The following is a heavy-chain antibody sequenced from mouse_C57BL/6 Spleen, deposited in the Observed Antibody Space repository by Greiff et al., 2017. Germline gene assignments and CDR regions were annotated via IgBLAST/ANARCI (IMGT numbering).Heavy chain of an antibody. CDR1: GFNIKDYY. Sequence: VQLKESGAELVKPGASVKLSCTASGFNIKDYYMHWVKQRTEQGLEWIGRIDPEDGETKYAPKFPGKATITADTSSNTAYLQLSSLTSEDTAVYYCARGMGDYFDYWGQGTTLTVSS. D-gene: IGHD2-3*01. J-gene: IGHJ2*01. V-gene: IGHV14-2*01. CDR3: ARGMGDYFDY. CDR2: IDPEDGET.